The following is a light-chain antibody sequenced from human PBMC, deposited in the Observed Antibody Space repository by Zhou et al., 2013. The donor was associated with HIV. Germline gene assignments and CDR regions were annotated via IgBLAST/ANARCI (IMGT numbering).Light chain of an antibody. J-gene: IGKJ5*01. V-gene: IGKV1-39*01. CDR2: SAS. Sequence: DIQMTQSPSSLSASVGDRVTITCRASQGIRNDLDWYQQKPGKAPKRLIYSASSLHTGVPSRFSGSGSGTDFTLIISSLQPEDFATYYCQQSYTNPPITFGQGTRLDIK. CDR1: QGIRND. CDR3: QQSYTNPPIT.